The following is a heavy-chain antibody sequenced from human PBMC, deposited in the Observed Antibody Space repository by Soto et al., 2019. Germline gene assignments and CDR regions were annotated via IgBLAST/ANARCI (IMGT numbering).Heavy chain of an antibody. CDR3: AREGRWRWTNSGYDYGAFDI. CDR2: IYSGGST. CDR1: GFTVSSNY. D-gene: IGHD5-12*01. V-gene: IGHV3-53*04. Sequence: GGSLRLSCAASGFTVSSNYMSWVRQAPGKGLEWVSVIYSGGSTYYADSVKGRFTISRHNSKNTLYLQMNSLRAEDTAVYYCAREGRWRWTNSGYDYGAFDIWGQGTMVTVSS. J-gene: IGHJ3*02.